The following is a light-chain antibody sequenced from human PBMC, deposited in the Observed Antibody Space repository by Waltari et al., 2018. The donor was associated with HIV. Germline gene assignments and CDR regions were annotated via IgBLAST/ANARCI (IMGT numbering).Light chain of an antibody. CDR3: ATWDSGLSAVV. J-gene: IGLJ2*01. CDR2: DNN. V-gene: IGLV1-51*01. Sequence: QSVLTQPPSVSATPGQKVTISCSGSSSNLGYNYVFWYQQLPGTAPKLLIYDNNKRPSGIPDRFSGSKSGTSATLGITGLQTGDEADYYCATWDSGLSAVVFGGGTKLTVL. CDR1: SSNLGYNY.